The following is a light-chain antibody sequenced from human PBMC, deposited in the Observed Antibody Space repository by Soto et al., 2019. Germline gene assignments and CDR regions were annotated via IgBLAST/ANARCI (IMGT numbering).Light chain of an antibody. CDR3: QQYNNWPPLT. Sequence: DIQLTQSPSSLSASVGDRVTVTCRASQGIGSFVAWYQQKPGEGPKLLIYSASTLQSGVPSRFSGSGSGTEFTLTISSLQSEDFAVYYCQQYNNWPPLTFGGGTKVEIK. CDR1: QGIGSF. CDR2: SAS. V-gene: IGKV1-9*01. J-gene: IGKJ4*01.